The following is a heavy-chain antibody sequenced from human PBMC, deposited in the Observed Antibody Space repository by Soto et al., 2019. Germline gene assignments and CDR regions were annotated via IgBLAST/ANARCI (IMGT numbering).Heavy chain of an antibody. V-gene: IGHV1-46*03. CDR3: ARASGSLHY. CDR2: INPSGGST. D-gene: IGHD3-3*01. Sequence: ASLKVSCKASGYTFTIYYLHWVRQAPGQGLEWMGMINPSGGSTSYAQKFQGRVTLTRDTSTSRVYMELSSLRSEDTALYYCARASGSLHYWGHGTLVTVSS. CDR1: GYTFTIYY. J-gene: IGHJ4*01.